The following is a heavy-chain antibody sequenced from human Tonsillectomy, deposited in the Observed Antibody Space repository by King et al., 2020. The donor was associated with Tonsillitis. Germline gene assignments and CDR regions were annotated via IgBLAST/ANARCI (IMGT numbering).Heavy chain of an antibody. CDR3: AESLGRYHLLYEGLDS. Sequence: VQLVESGGGVVQPGRSLRLSCVASGFTFSSYGMHWVRQAPGKGLEWVAVISYDGSNKYYADSVKGRFTISRDNSKNTLYLQMNSLRAEDTAVYYCAESLGRYHLLYEGLDSWGQGTRVTVSS. D-gene: IGHD2-2*02. CDR1: GFTFSSYG. J-gene: IGHJ5*01. V-gene: IGHV3-30*18. CDR2: ISYDGSNK.